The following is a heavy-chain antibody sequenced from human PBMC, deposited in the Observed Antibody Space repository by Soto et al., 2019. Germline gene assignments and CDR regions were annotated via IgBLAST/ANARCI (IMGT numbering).Heavy chain of an antibody. J-gene: IGHJ4*02. Sequence: QVQLVESGGGVVQPGRSLRLSCAASGFTFSNYIMHWVRQAPGKGLEWVAMILHDGNNKYYADSVKGRFTISRDNSTNTLYLQMNSLRTEDTAIYYCARDDEDGSYCDLGYWGQGTLVTVSS. D-gene: IGHD3-10*01. CDR2: ILHDGNNK. CDR3: ARDDEDGSYCDLGY. CDR1: GFTFSNYI. V-gene: IGHV3-30-3*01.